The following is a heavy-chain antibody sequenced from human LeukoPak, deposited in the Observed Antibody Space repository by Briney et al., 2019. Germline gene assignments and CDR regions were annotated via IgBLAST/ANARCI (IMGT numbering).Heavy chain of an antibody. CDR1: GYTFTSYG. J-gene: IGHJ5*02. D-gene: IGHD1-26*01. CDR2: ISAYNGNT. Sequence: ASVKVSCKASGYTFTSYGISWVRQAPGQGLEWMGWISAYNGNTNYAQKLQGRVTMTWDTSTSTVYMELSSLRSEDTAVYYCARDYSGSYSSWGQGTLVTVSS. V-gene: IGHV1-18*01. CDR3: ARDYSGSYSS.